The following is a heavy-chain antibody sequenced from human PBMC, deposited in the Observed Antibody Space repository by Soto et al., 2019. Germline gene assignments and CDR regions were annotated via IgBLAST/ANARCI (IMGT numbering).Heavy chain of an antibody. CDR3: ARDRGYYDSSGYYYPDAFDI. CDR1: GGTFSSYA. Sequence: QVQLVQSGAEVKQPGSSVKVSCKASGGTFSSYAISWVRQAPGQGLEWMGGIIPIFGTANYAQKFEGRVTITADESTSTAYMELSSLRSEDTAVYYCARDRGYYDSSGYYYPDAFDIWGQGTMVTVSS. J-gene: IGHJ3*02. CDR2: IIPIFGTA. D-gene: IGHD3-22*01. V-gene: IGHV1-69*01.